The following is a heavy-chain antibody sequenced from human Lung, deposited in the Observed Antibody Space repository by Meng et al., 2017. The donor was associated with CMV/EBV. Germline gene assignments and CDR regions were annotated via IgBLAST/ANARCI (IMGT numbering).Heavy chain of an antibody. CDR3: ARRRVGGRGGVFDY. CDR1: GYTLSGYY. CDR2: INPNSGDT. V-gene: IGHV1-2*02. Sequence: SXXVSXXALGYTLSGYYIHWVRQAPGQGLEWMGWINPNSGDTYFTQKFQDSVTVTRDTSISTVYMELRRLRSDDTAMYYCARRRVGGRGGVFDYWGQGTMVTVSS. J-gene: IGHJ4*02. D-gene: IGHD1-26*01.